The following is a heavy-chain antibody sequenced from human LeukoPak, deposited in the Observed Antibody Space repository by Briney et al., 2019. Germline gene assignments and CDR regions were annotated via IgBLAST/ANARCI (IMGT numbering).Heavy chain of an antibody. V-gene: IGHV4-34*01. CDR2: INHSGST. CDR3: ARDPSPYVWGSYRYRDAFDI. Sequence: KPSQTLSLTCAVYGGSFSGYHWSWIRQPPGKGLEWIGEINHSGSTNYNPSLKSRVTISVDTSKNQFSLKLSSVTAADTAVYYCARDPSPYVWGSYRYRDAFDIWGQGTMVTVSS. J-gene: IGHJ3*02. CDR1: GGSFSGYH. D-gene: IGHD3-16*02.